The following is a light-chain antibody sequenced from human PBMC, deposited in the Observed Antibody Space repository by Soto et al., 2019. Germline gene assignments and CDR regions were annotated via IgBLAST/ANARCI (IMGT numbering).Light chain of an antibody. CDR2: DVS. CDR1: SSDVGDYNY. CDR3: SSHTSSSTLVV. J-gene: IGLJ2*01. Sequence: QSVLTQPASVSGSPGQSITISCTGTSSDVGDYNYVSWYQQDPGKAPKLMIYDVSNRSSGVSNRFSGSKSGNTASLTISGLQAEDEADYYCSSHTSSSTLVVFGGGTKLTVL. V-gene: IGLV2-14*01.